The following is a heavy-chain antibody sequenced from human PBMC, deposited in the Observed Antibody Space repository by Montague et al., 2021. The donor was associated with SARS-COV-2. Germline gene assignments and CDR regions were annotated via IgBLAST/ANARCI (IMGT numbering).Heavy chain of an antibody. V-gene: IGHV4-39*01. CDR3: ARSQLYYDLLTGFFESYYFDY. D-gene: IGHD3-9*01. Sequence: SETLSLTCSVSGDSIGSSHTYWGWIRQPPGKGLEWIGCVAYSGSTYYNPSLQRRVTISVDTSKSQFSLKLNSVTAADTAVYYCARSQLYYDLLTGFFESYYFDYWGQGTLATVSS. J-gene: IGHJ4*02. CDR2: VAYSGST. CDR1: GDSIGSSHTY.